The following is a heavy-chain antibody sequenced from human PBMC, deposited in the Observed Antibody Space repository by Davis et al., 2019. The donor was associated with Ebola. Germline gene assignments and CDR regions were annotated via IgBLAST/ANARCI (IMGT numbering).Heavy chain of an antibody. CDR3: ARDDVVVVTATFDY. Sequence: GESPKISCAASGFTFSGYSMNWVRQAPGKGLEWDSYISSSGTIYYTDSVKGRFTISRDNAKNSLYLQMNSLRDEDTAGYYCARDDVVVVTATFDYWGQGTLVTVSS. D-gene: IGHD2-21*02. CDR2: ISSSGTI. CDR1: GFTFSGYS. V-gene: IGHV3-48*02. J-gene: IGHJ4*02.